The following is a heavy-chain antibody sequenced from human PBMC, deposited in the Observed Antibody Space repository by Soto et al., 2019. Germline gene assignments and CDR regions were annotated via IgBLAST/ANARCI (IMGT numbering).Heavy chain of an antibody. J-gene: IGHJ5*02. Sequence: GESLKLSCKGSGYSFTSYWISWVRQMPGKGLEWMGRIDPSDSYTNYSPSFQGHVTISADKSISTAYLQWSSLKASDTAMYYCARQGFYGDYDNYGRNWFDPWGQGTLVTVSS. CDR2: IDPSDSYT. D-gene: IGHD4-17*01. CDR3: ARQGFYGDYDNYGRNWFDP. CDR1: GYSFTSYW. V-gene: IGHV5-10-1*01.